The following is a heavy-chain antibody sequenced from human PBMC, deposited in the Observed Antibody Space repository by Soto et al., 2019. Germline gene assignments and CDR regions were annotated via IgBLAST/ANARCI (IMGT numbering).Heavy chain of an antibody. CDR3: SKDLRQAGSINAFDR. Sequence: PGRSTSHSWSASGLPCRGKPISWVSEDPVKGLEWVSAISGSGGNTYYADSVKGRFTISRDNSKNTLYLQMNSLRAEDTAVYYCSKDLRQAGSINAFDRWGQGHMVTISS. CDR2: ISGSGGNT. D-gene: IGHD6-13*01. J-gene: IGHJ3*02. CDR1: GLPCRGKP. V-gene: IGHV3-23*01.